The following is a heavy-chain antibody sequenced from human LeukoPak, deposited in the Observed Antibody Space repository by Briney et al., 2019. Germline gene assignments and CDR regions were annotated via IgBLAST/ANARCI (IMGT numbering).Heavy chain of an antibody. CDR3: ARGTIGRPYSCDF. J-gene: IGHJ4*02. V-gene: IGHV3-74*01. D-gene: IGHD1-1*01. CDR2: INTDGSNT. Sequence: GGSLRLSCAASGFTFSTYWMHWVRQAPGKGLVWVSRINTDGSNTGYADSVKGRLTISRDNAKNTLYLQMNSLRAEDTAVYYCARGTIGRPYSCDFWGQGTLVTVSS. CDR1: GFTFSTYW.